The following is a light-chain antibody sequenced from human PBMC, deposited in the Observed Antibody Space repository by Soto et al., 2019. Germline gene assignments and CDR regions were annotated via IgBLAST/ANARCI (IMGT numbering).Light chain of an antibody. CDR3: SSNARTSNVL. V-gene: IGLV2-8*01. Sequence: QSVLTQPPSASGSPGQSVTISCTGTSSDVGGYDYVAWYQQHPGKAPKLMIYEVSKRPSGVPDRFSGSKSGNAASLTVSGRQAEDEADYYCSSNARTSNVLFGGGTKLTLL. CDR2: EVS. J-gene: IGLJ2*01. CDR1: SSDVGGYDY.